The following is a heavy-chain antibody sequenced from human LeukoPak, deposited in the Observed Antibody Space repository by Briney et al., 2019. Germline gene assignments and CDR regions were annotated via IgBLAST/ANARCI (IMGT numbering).Heavy chain of an antibody. Sequence: LRLSCAASGFTVSSNYMSWIRQHPGKGLEWIGYIYYSGSTYYNPSLKSRVTISVDTSKNQFSLKLSSVTAADTAVYYCARVTMTFGGVTAQYFDYWGQGTLVTVSS. CDR3: ARVTMTFGGVTAQYFDY. J-gene: IGHJ4*02. CDR1: GFTVSSNY. V-gene: IGHV4-31*02. CDR2: IYYSGST. D-gene: IGHD3-16*01.